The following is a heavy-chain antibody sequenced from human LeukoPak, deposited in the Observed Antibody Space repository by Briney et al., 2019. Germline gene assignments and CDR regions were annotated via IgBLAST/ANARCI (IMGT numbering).Heavy chain of an antibody. CDR1: GYTFTSYG. J-gene: IGHJ4*02. V-gene: IGHV1-8*02. CDR3: ARDPYWGSGGSCYDG. CDR2: VNPNSGNT. Sequence: ASVTVSCKASGYTFTSYGISWVRQATGQGLEWMGWVNPNSGNTGYAQKFQGRVTMTRNTSISTAYMELSSLRSEDTAVYYCARDPYWGSGGSCYDGWGQGTLVTVSS. D-gene: IGHD2-15*01.